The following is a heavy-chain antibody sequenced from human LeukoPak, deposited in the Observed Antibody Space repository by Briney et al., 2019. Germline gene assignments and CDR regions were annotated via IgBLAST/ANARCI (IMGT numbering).Heavy chain of an antibody. D-gene: IGHD1-14*01. CDR1: GVTFSSYA. CDR3: AKVLISEKYFDY. J-gene: IGHJ4*02. CDR2: ISGSGGST. V-gene: IGHV3-23*01. Sequence: GGSLRLSCAASGVTFSSYAMSWVRQAPGKGLEWVSAISGSGGSTYYADSVKGRFTISRDNSKNTLYLQMNSLRAEDTAVYYCAKVLISEKYFDYWGQGTLVTVSS.